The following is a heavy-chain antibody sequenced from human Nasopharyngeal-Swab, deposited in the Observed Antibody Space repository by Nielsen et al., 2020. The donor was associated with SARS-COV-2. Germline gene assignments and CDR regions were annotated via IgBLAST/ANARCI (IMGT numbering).Heavy chain of an antibody. V-gene: IGHV4-34*01. CDR3: ARVSWEGSYYYYYMDV. J-gene: IGHJ6*03. Sequence: WIRHPPFNVLEWIGEINHSGSTNYNPSLKSRVTISVDTSKNQFSLKLSSVTAADTAVYYCARVSWEGSYYYYYMDVWGKGTTVTVSS. D-gene: IGHD1-26*01. CDR2: INHSGST.